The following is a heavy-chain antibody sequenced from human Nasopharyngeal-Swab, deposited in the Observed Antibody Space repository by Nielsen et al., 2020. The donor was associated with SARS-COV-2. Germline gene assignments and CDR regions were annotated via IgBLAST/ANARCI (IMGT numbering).Heavy chain of an antibody. Sequence: GESLKISCAASGFTFSDYYMSWIRQAPGKGLEWVSSISSSSSYIYYADSVKGRFTISRDNAKNSLYLQMNSLRAEDTAVYYRARDGLDYDFWSAYFMDVWGQGTTVTVSS. CDR3: ARDGLDYDFWSAYFMDV. V-gene: IGHV3-11*06. D-gene: IGHD3-3*01. CDR1: GFTFSDYY. J-gene: IGHJ6*02. CDR2: ISSSSSYI.